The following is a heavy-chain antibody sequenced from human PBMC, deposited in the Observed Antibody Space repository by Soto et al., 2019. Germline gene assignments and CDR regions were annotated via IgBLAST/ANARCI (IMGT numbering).Heavy chain of an antibody. CDR3: ARDLSAVAGTQAIDI. V-gene: IGHV1-69*08. CDR1: GDSFSSYT. D-gene: IGHD6-19*01. J-gene: IGHJ3*02. CDR2: IVPLLGTT. Sequence: QVQLVQSGAAVEKPGSSEKISCKASGDSFSSYTLSWMRQAPGHGLEWMGWIVPLLGTTNYAQKFQGSVTFTADKSTSTVYMEVRSLRSEDTALYYCARDLSAVAGTQAIDIWGQGTMVIVSS.